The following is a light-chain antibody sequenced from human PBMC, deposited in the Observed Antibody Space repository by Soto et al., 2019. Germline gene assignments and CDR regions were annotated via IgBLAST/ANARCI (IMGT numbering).Light chain of an antibody. V-gene: IGKV1-6*01. CDR3: LQDYNYPWT. CDR1: QGIRNN. Sequence: AIQMTQSPSSLSASVGDRVTITCRASQGIRNNLGWYQQKPGKAPKLLIYAASSLQSGVPSRFNGSGSGSDFTLTISSLQPEDFTTYYCLQDYNYPWTFGQGTKVEVK. J-gene: IGKJ1*01. CDR2: AAS.